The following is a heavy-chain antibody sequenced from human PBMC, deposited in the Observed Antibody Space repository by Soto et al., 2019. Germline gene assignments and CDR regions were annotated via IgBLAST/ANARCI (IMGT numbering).Heavy chain of an antibody. Sequence: SETLSLTCAVYGGSCSGYYWSWIRQPPGKGLEWIGEINHSGSTNYNPSLKSRVTISVDTSKNQFSLKLSSVTAADTAVYYCARGPFFNDFWSGSYYYGMDVWGQGTTVTV. V-gene: IGHV4-34*01. D-gene: IGHD3-3*01. CDR3: ARGPFFNDFWSGSYYYGMDV. J-gene: IGHJ6*02. CDR1: GGSCSGYY. CDR2: INHSGST.